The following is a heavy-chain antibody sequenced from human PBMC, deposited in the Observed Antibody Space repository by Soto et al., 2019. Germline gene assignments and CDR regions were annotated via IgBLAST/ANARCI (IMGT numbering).Heavy chain of an antibody. CDR1: GFTFDDYA. CDR2: ISWNSGSI. V-gene: IGHV3-9*01. CDR3: ARILGITGTTSGTRDY. J-gene: IGHJ4*02. Sequence: SGGSLRLSCAASGFTFDDYAMHWVRQAPGKGLEWVSGISWNSGSIGYADSVKGRFTISRDNSKNTLYLQMNSLRAEDTAVYYCARILGITGTTSGTRDYWGQGTLLTVSS. D-gene: IGHD1-7*01.